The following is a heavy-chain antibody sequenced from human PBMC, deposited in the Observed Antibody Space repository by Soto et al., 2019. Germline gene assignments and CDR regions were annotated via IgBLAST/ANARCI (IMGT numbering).Heavy chain of an antibody. CDR3: AKHYYDSSGYYDHYYYYYYGMDV. D-gene: IGHD3-22*01. CDR1: GFTFSSYA. Sequence: VGSLRLSCAASGFTFSSYAMSWVRQAPGKGLEWVSAISGSGGSTYYADSAKGRFTISRDNSKNTLYLQMNSLRAEDTAVYYCAKHYYDSSGYYDHYYYYYYGMDVWGQGTTVTVSS. V-gene: IGHV3-23*01. CDR2: ISGSGGST. J-gene: IGHJ6*02.